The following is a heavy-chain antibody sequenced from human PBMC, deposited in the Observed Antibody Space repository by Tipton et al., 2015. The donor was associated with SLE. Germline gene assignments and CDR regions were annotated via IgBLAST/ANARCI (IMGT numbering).Heavy chain of an antibody. CDR3: ARDAREYSGAARSGLDY. CDR1: GFTFTDYT. D-gene: IGHD6-6*01. J-gene: IGHJ4*02. CDR2: VSRGGDTI. V-gene: IGHV3-11*04. Sequence: SLRLSCTASGFTFTDYTMTWIRQAPGRGLEWISYVSRGGDTIYYADSVRGRFTLSRDNAKNSLFLQMDSLRAEDTAMYYCARDAREYSGAARSGLDYWGQGTLVTVSS.